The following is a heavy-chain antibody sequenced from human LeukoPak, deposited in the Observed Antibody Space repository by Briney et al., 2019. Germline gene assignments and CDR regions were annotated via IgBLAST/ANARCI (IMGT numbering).Heavy chain of an antibody. CDR3: ARGRIAVAGTSD. V-gene: IGHV4-59*12. D-gene: IGHD6-19*01. CDR2: IYYSGST. CDR1: GGSISSYY. J-gene: IGHJ4*02. Sequence: PSETLSLTCTVSGGSISSYYWSWIRQPPGKGLEWIGYIYYSGSTNYNPSLKSRVTISVDTSKNQFSLKLSSVTAADTAVCYCARGRIAVAGTSDWGQGTLVTVSS.